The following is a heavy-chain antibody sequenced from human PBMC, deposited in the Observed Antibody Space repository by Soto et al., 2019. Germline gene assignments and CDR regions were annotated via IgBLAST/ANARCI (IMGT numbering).Heavy chain of an antibody. V-gene: IGHV4-59*08. CDR1: GGSISSYY. D-gene: IGHD3-16*01. Sequence: SETLSLTCTVSGGSISSYYWSWIRQPPGKGLEWIAYIYYSESTNYNPSLKSRVTISVDTSKNQFSLKLSSVTAADTAVYYCARSGGLVTFDYWGQGTLVTVSS. CDR2: IYYSEST. J-gene: IGHJ4*02. CDR3: ARSGGLVTFDY.